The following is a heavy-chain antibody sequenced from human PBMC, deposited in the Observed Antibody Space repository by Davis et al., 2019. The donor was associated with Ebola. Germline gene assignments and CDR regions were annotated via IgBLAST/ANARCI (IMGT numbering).Heavy chain of an antibody. V-gene: IGHV3-23*01. CDR3: AKEGPSYYDFWSGYHDY. Sequence: GESLKISCAASGFVFSSYVMSWVRRAPGKGLEWVSTLGLSADTYYADSVKGRFTISRDNSKNTLYLQMNSLRAEDTAVYYCAKEGPSYYDFWSGYHDYWGQGTLVTVSS. D-gene: IGHD3-3*01. CDR1: GFVFSSYV. CDR2: LGLSADT. J-gene: IGHJ4*02.